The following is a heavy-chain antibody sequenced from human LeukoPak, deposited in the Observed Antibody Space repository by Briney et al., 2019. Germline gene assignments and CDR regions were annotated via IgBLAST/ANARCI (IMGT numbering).Heavy chain of an antibody. J-gene: IGHJ4*02. CDR1: GFTFSSYW. Sequence: GGSLRLSCAASGFTFSSYWMNWVRQAPGKGLVWVSRIKTDGSSISYADSVKGRFTISRDNSKSTVFLQMNDLRTEDTAFYYCTRDSANYHFAYWGQGALVTVSS. CDR3: TRDSANYHFAY. V-gene: IGHV3-74*01. CDR2: IKTDGSSI. D-gene: IGHD4/OR15-4a*01.